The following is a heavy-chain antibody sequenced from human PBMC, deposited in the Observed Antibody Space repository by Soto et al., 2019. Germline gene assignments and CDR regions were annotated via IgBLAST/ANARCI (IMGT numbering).Heavy chain of an antibody. Sequence: PGESLKISCQVSGYTFTIYWIGWVRQMPGKGLEWMGIIYPSDSDTRYSPSFQGQVTISAYQSINTAYMQWDSLKASDTAIYYCARPANTVADHFDLWGQGTPVTVSS. CDR1: GYTFTIYW. CDR3: ARPANTVADHFDL. V-gene: IGHV5-51*01. CDR2: IYPSDSDT. D-gene: IGHD4-17*01. J-gene: IGHJ4*02.